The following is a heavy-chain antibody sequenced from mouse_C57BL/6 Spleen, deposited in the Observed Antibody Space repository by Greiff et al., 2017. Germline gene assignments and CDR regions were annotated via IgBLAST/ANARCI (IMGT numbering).Heavy chain of an antibody. V-gene: IGHV1-7*01. Sequence: QVHVKQSGAELAKPGASVKLSCKASGYTFTSYWMHWVKQRHGQGLEWIGYINPSSGSTRSNQKFKDKATLTADKSSSTADMQLSSLIYEDSAVYYCARRYSNYLYYCDYWGQGTTLTVSS. CDR2: INPSSGST. CDR1: GYTFTSYW. J-gene: IGHJ2*01. D-gene: IGHD2-5*01. CDR3: ARRYSNYLYYCDY.